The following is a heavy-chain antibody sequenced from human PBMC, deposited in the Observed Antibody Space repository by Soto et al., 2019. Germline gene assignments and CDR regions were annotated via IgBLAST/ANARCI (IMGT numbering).Heavy chain of an antibody. V-gene: IGHV3-30*03. D-gene: IGHD2-21*02. CDR3: SGGDASGY. CDR1: GFTVSTYG. Sequence: QVQLVESGGGVVQPGRSLRLSCAVSGFTVSTYGMHWVRQAPGKGLEWVAVISRDGGTKYYADSVKGRFTISRDNSRNTLFLELNSLRGDGMAVYYCSGGDASGYWGQGTLVTVSS. CDR2: ISRDGGTK. J-gene: IGHJ4*02.